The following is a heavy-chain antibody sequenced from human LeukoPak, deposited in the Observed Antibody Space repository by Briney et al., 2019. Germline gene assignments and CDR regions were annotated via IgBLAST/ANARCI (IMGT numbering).Heavy chain of an antibody. D-gene: IGHD2-15*01. V-gene: IGHV4-31*03. CDR2: IDYSGST. J-gene: IGHJ4*02. Sequence: SQTLSLTCTVSGGSISSGGYFWSWIRQYPGKGLEWIGYIDYSGSTYYNPSLKSRVTISVDTSKNQFSLKLTSVTAADTAVYYCARVVVAATVDYWGQGTLVTVSS. CDR1: GGSISSGGYF. CDR3: ARVVVAATVDY.